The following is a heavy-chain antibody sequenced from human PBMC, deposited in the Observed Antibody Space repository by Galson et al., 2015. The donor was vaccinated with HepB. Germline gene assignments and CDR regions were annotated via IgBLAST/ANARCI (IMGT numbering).Heavy chain of an antibody. CDR1: AYTFISYG. Sequence: SVKVSCKASAYTFISYGITWVRQAPGQGLEWMGWISAYNGHTNYAQKFQGRVTMTTDTSTTTAYMELRNLRSDDTAVYYCARSGTAAGFLGHWGQGTLVTVSS. V-gene: IGHV1-18*01. CDR2: ISAYNGHT. CDR3: ARSGTAAGFLGH. D-gene: IGHD6-13*01. J-gene: IGHJ4*02.